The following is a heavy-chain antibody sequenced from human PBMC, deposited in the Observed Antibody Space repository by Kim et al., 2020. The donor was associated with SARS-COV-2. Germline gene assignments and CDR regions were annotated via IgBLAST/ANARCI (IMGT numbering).Heavy chain of an antibody. CDR1: GFTFSSYA. CDR2: ISYDGSNK. CDR3: ASLEYSSSSMGIGMDV. V-gene: IGHV3-30-3*01. J-gene: IGHJ6*01. D-gene: IGHD6-6*01. Sequence: GGSLRLSCAASGFTFSSYAMHWVRQAPGKGLEWVAVISYDGSNKYYADSVKGRFTISRDNSKNTLYLRMNSLRAEDTAVYYCASLEYSSSSMGIGMDVWG.